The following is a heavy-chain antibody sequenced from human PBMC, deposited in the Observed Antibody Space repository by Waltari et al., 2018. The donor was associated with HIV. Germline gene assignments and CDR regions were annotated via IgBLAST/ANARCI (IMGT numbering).Heavy chain of an antibody. CDR2: INPNSGGT. J-gene: IGHJ6*02. CDR3: ARASNDYGYYYYGMDV. D-gene: IGHD4-17*01. Sequence: QVQLVQSGAEVKKPGASVTVSCKASGYTFTGYYMHWVRQAPGQGLEWMGWINPNSGGTNYAQKFQGRVTMTRDTSISTAYMELSRLRSDDTAVYYCARASNDYGYYYYGMDVWGQGTTVTVSS. CDR1: GYTFTGYY. V-gene: IGHV1-2*02.